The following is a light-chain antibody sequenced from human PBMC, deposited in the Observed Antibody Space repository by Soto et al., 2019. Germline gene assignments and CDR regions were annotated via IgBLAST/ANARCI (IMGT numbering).Light chain of an antibody. Sequence: QSVLTQPPSASGTPGQTIAISCSGGSSNIGSHTVNWYQQLPGTAPRLLIYSNTQRPSGVPDRLSGSKSGTSASLAISGLQSEYEGDYYCAAWDDSLNGVVFGGGTKVTVL. CDR3: AAWDDSLNGVV. J-gene: IGLJ2*01. CDR2: SNT. CDR1: SSNIGSHT. V-gene: IGLV1-44*01.